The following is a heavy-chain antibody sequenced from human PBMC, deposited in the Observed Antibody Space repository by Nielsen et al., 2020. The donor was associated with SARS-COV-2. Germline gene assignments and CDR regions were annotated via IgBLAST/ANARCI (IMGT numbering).Heavy chain of an antibody. V-gene: IGHV4-39*01. CDR3: ARHYHSSGWYVRHYYYYMDV. Sequence: RQAPGKGLEWIGSIYYSGSTYYNPSLKNRVTISVDTSKNQFSLKLSSVTAADTAVYYCARHYHSSGWYVRHYYYYMDVWGKGTTVTVSS. D-gene: IGHD6-19*01. J-gene: IGHJ6*03. CDR2: IYYSGST.